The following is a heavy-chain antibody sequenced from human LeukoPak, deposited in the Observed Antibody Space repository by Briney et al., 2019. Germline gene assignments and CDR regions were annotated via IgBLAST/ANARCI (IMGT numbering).Heavy chain of an antibody. D-gene: IGHD2-15*01. V-gene: IGHV4-59*01. CDR3: ARVVNVAATLPRPYFDY. J-gene: IGHJ4*02. CDR1: GGSISSYY. Sequence: KASETLSLTCTVSGGSISSYYWSWIRQPPGKGLEWIGYIYYSGSTNYNPSLKSRVTISVDTSKNQFSLKLSSVTAADTAVYYCARVVNVAATLPRPYFDYWGQGTLVTVSS. CDR2: IYYSGST.